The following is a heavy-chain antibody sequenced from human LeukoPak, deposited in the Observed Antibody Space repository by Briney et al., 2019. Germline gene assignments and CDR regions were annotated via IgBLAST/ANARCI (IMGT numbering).Heavy chain of an antibody. CDR3: ARHGWQTDAFDI. J-gene: IGHJ3*02. Sequence: PSETLSLTCTVSGYSISSGYYWGWIRQPPGKGLEWIGSIYHSGSTYYNPSLKSRVTISVDTSKNQFSLKLSSVTAADTAVYYCARHGWQTDAFDIWGQGTMVTVSS. CDR1: GYSISSGYY. V-gene: IGHV4-38-2*02. CDR2: IYHSGST. D-gene: IGHD5-24*01.